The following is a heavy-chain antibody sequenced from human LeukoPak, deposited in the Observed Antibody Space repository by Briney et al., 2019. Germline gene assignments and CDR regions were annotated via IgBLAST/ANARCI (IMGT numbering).Heavy chain of an antibody. V-gene: IGHV1-8*03. CDR2: MNPNSGNT. CDR1: GYTFTSYD. J-gene: IGHJ6*03. D-gene: IGHD5-12*01. CDR3: ARGGSGYAYYYYMDV. Sequence: ASVKVSCKASGYTFTSYDINWVRQATGQGLEWMGWMNPNSGNTGYAQKFQGRVTITRNTSISTAYMELSSLRSEDTAVYYCARGGSGYAYYYYMDVWGKGTTVTVSS.